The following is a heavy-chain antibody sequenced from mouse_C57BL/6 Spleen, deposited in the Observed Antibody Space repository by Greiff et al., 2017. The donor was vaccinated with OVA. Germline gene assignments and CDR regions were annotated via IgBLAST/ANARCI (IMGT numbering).Heavy chain of an antibody. J-gene: IGHJ2*01. V-gene: IGHV1-59*01. CDR3: ARSDYYGSSYKVDY. Sequence: VQLQQPGAELVRPGTSVKLSCKASGYTFTSYWMHWVKQRPGQGLEWIGVIDPSDSYTNYNQKFKGKATLTVDTSSSTAYMQLSSLTSEDSAVYYCARSDYYGSSYKVDYWGQGTTLTVSS. D-gene: IGHD1-1*01. CDR2: IDPSDSYT. CDR1: GYTFTSYW.